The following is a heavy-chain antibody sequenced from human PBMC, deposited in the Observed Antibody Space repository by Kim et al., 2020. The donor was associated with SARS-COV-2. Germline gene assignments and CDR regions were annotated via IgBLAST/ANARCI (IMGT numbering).Heavy chain of an antibody. D-gene: IGHD6-13*01. Sequence: DSVKGRFTISRDNAKNSLYLQMNSLRAEDTAVYYCARGKAAAGSKYYFDYWGQGTLVTVSS. CDR3: ARGKAAAGSKYYFDY. J-gene: IGHJ4*02. V-gene: IGHV3-21*01.